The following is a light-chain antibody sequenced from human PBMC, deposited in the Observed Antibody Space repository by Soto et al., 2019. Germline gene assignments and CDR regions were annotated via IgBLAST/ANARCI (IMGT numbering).Light chain of an antibody. CDR2: GNT. CDR3: QSYDRSLSGYV. Sequence: QSVLTQPPSVSGAPGQRVTISCTGSRSNIGAGYDVHWYQHLPGTAPKLLIYGNTNRPSGVPDRFSGSKSGTSASLAITGLLAEDEADYYCQSYDRSLSGYVFGTGTKSPS. V-gene: IGLV1-40*01. CDR1: RSNIGAGYD. J-gene: IGLJ1*01.